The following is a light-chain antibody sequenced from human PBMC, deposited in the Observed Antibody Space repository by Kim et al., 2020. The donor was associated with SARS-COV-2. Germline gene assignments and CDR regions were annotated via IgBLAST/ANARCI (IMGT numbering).Light chain of an antibody. CDR1: SSNIGKNY. CDR3: GTFDTSLFVVV. V-gene: IGLV1-51*01. Sequence: GKKVHIPRSGSSSNIGKNYVTRDQQLPRTAPKLVIYDTNKRSSGIPDRFSGSKSGTTATLEITGLQTGDEADYYCGTFDTSLFVVVFGGGTQLTVL. J-gene: IGLJ2*01. CDR2: DTN.